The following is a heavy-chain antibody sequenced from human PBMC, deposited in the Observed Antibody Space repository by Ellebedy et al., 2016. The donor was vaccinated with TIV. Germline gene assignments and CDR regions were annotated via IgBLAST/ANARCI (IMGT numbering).Heavy chain of an antibody. J-gene: IGHJ4*02. D-gene: IGHD6-19*01. V-gene: IGHV1-69*06. CDR1: GGTFSSYA. CDR3: ARETASGRYYY. CDR2: IIPIFGTA. Sequence: SVKVSXXASGGTFSSYAISWVRQAPGQGLEWMGGIIPIFGTANYAQKFQGRVTITADKSTSTAYMELGSLRSEDTAVYYCARETASGRYYYWGQGTLVTVSS.